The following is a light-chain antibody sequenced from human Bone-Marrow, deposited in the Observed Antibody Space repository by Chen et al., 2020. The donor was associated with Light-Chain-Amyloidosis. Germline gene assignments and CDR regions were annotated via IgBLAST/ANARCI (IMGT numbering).Light chain of an antibody. V-gene: IGLV6-57*01. CDR2: EDD. J-gene: IGLJ3*02. CDR1: SGSIATNY. Sequence: NFMLTQPHSVSESPGKTDIISCTRSSGSIATNYVQWYQQRPGSSPTTVIYEDDQRPSGVPDRFSGSIDRSSNSASLTVSGLKTEDEADYYCQSYQGSSQGVFGGGTKLTVL. CDR3: QSYQGSSQGV.